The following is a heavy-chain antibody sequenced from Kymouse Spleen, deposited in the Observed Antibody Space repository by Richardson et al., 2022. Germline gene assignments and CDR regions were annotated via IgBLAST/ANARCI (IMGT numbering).Heavy chain of an antibody. CDR1: GGSISSSSYY. CDR3: ARERGIAARPSDY. V-gene: IGHV4-39*01. CDR2: IYYSGST. Sequence: QLQLQESGPGLVKPSETLSLTCTVSGGSISSSSYYWGWIRQPPGKGLEWIGSIYYSGSTYYNPSLKSRVTISVDTSKNQFSLKLSSVTAADTAVYYCARERGIAARPSDYWGQGTLVTVSS. D-gene: IGHD6-6*01. J-gene: IGHJ4*02.